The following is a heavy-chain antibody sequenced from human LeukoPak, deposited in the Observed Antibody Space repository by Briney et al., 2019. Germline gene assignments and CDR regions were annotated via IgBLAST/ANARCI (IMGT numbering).Heavy chain of an antibody. D-gene: IGHD3-10*01. Sequence: GGSLRLSCAASGFIFSNAWMTWVRQAPGKGLEWVGRFKSKTDGGTTDSAAPVKGRFTISRDDSKNTLYLQMNSLRTEDTAVYYCTTTVRRLIDVDYWGQGTLVTVSS. V-gene: IGHV3-15*01. CDR2: FKSKTDGGTT. J-gene: IGHJ4*02. CDR3: TTTVRRLIDVDY. CDR1: GFIFSNAW.